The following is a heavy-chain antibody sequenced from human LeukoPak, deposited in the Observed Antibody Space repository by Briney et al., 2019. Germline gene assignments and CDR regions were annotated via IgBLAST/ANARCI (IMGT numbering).Heavy chain of an antibody. Sequence: PSETLSLTCAVYGGSFSGYYWSWIRQPAGKGLEWIGRIYTSGSTNYNPSLKSRVTISVDTSKNQFSLKLSSVTAADTAVYYCAKGRRDAYNFDFEYWGQGTLVTVSS. D-gene: IGHD5-24*01. J-gene: IGHJ4*02. CDR2: IYTSGST. CDR1: GGSFSGYY. V-gene: IGHV4-59*10. CDR3: AKGRRDAYNFDFEY.